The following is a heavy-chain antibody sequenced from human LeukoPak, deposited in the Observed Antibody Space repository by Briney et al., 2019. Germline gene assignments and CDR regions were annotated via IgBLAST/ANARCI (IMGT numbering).Heavy chain of an antibody. V-gene: IGHV4-34*01. D-gene: IGHD2-15*01. CDR3: ASRVKLYCSGGSCYSGWFDP. Sequence: SETLSLTCAVYGASFSDYYWSFIRQPPGKGLEWIGEIHHSGNTNYNPSLKSRVTISVDTSKNQFSLKLSSVTAADTAVYYCASRVKLYCSGGSCYSGWFDPWGQGTLVTVSS. J-gene: IGHJ5*02. CDR1: GASFSDYY. CDR2: IHHSGNT.